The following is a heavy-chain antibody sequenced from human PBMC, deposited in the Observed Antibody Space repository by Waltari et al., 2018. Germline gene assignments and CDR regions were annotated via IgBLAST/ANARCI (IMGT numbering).Heavy chain of an antibody. CDR3: AREITSSSWPSEGAFDI. Sequence: QVQLVESGGGVVQPGRSLRLSCAASGFTFSSYAMHWVRQAPGQGLEWVAVISYDGSNKYYADSVKGRFTISRDNSKNTLYLQMNSLRAEDTAVYYCAREITSSSWPSEGAFDIWGQGTMVTVSS. CDR1: GFTFSSYA. V-gene: IGHV3-30-3*01. CDR2: ISYDGSNK. D-gene: IGHD6-13*01. J-gene: IGHJ3*02.